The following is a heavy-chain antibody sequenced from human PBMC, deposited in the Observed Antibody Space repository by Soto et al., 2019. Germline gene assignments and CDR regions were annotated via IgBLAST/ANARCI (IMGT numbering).Heavy chain of an antibody. V-gene: IGHV3-23*01. D-gene: IGHD3-16*01. CDR3: AKALRFTFTTGYYMDV. CDR1: GFTVSSYA. CDR2: ISGSGST. J-gene: IGHJ6*03. Sequence: EVQLLESGGGLVQPGGSLRLSCAASGFTVSSYAMSWVRQAPGKGLEWVSVISGSGSTYSADPVKGGFTISRDSSKNTVYLQMNSLRAEDTAVYYCAKALRFTFTTGYYMDVWGRGTTVTVSS.